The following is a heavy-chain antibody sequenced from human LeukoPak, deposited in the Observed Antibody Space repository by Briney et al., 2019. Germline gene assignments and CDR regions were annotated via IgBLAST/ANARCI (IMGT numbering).Heavy chain of an antibody. CDR3: AREVQLERVGFGKEGSAFDY. V-gene: IGHV3-21*01. CDR1: GFTFFSYT. J-gene: IGHJ4*02. CDR2: ISSSSSYI. Sequence: GGSLRLSCAASGFTFFSYTMNWVRQAPGKGLEWVSSISSSSSYIYYADSVKGRFTISRDNAKNSLYLQMNSLRAEDTAVYYCAREVQLERVGFGKEGSAFDYWGQGTLVTVSS. D-gene: IGHD1-1*01.